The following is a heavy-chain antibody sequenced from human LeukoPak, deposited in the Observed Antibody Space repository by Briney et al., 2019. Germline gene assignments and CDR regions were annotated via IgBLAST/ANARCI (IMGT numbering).Heavy chain of an antibody. V-gene: IGHV3-7*04. CDR3: ARIRGIAAAGDY. J-gene: IGHJ4*02. Sequence: GGSLRLSRAAYGFTFSTYWMSWVRQAPGKGLEWVANIKHDGSEKYYVDSVKGRFTISRDNAKNSLYLEMNSLRAEDTGVYYCARIRGIAAAGDYWGQGTLVTVSS. CDR2: IKHDGSEK. D-gene: IGHD6-13*01. CDR1: GFTFSTYW.